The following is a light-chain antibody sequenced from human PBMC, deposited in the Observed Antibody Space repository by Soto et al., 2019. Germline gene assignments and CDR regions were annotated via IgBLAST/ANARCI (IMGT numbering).Light chain of an antibody. CDR2: DAS. J-gene: IGKJ5*01. Sequence: EIVLTQSPSTLSLSPVERATLSCRASQSVSSSYLAWYQQKPGQAPRLLIYDASNRATGIPARFSGSGSGTDFTLTISSLEPEDFAVYYCQQRNNWPPITFGQGTRLEIK. V-gene: IGKV3D-20*02. CDR1: QSVSSSY. CDR3: QQRNNWPPIT.